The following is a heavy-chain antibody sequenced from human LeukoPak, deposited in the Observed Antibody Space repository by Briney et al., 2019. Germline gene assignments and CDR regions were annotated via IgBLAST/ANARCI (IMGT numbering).Heavy chain of an antibody. CDR3: SRDPSAYDLAASGYYYYYMDV. Sequence: ASVTVSCTASGYTFTSYYMHWVRQAPGQGLEWMGIINPRGGSRSYAQTFQGRVTMTRDTSTSTVYMELSSMRSEDTAVYYCSRDPSAYDLAASGYYYYYMDVWGKGTTVTVSS. J-gene: IGHJ6*03. V-gene: IGHV1-46*01. D-gene: IGHD3-3*01. CDR2: INPRGGSR. CDR1: GYTFTSYY.